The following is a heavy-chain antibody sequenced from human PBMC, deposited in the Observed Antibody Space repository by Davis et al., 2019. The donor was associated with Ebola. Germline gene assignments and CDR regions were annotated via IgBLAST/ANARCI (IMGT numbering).Heavy chain of an antibody. V-gene: IGHV1-69*04. CDR1: GGTFSSYA. J-gene: IGHJ4*02. Sequence: SVKVSCKASGGTFSSYAISWVRQAPGQGLEWMGRIIPILGIANYAQKFQGRVTITADKSTSTAYMELSSLRSEDTARYYCARDVRGITGPSEYWGQGTLVTVSS. D-gene: IGHD1-1*01. CDR2: IIPILGIA. CDR3: ARDVRGITGPSEY.